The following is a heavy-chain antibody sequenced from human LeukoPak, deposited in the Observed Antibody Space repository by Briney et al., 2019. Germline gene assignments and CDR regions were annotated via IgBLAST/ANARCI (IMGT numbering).Heavy chain of an antibody. Sequence: PGGSLRLSCAASGFTVSSNYMSWVRQAPGQGLEWVSVIYSRGSTYYADSVKGRFTISRDNSKNMLYLQMNSLRAEDTAVYYCAVLGSETYTNYWGQGTLVTVSS. CDR2: IYSRGST. D-gene: IGHD3-10*01. CDR3: AVLGSETYTNY. CDR1: GFTVSSNY. J-gene: IGHJ4*02. V-gene: IGHV3-66*01.